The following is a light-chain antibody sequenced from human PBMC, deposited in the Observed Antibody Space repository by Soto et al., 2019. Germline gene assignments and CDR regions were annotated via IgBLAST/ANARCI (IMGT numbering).Light chain of an antibody. Sequence: DIQMTQSPSTLSASVGDRVTVTCRASQSISSWLAWYQQKPGKAPKLLIYDASSLDSGVPSRLSGSGSGTEFTLAICSLQPVAFATYCSQQYHSYLPCTFGPGTKVDIK. CDR3: QQYHSYLPCT. V-gene: IGKV1-5*01. CDR2: DAS. J-gene: IGKJ3*01. CDR1: QSISSW.